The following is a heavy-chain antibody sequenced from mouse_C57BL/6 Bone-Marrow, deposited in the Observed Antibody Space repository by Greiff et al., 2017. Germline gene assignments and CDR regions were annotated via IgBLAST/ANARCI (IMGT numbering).Heavy chain of an antibody. V-gene: IGHV5-17*01. CDR1: GFTFSDYG. CDR3: ARTEEDAMDY. J-gene: IGHJ4*01. Sequence: VQLQQSGGGLVKPGGSLKLSCAASGFTFSDYGMHWVRQAPEKGLEWVAYISSGSSTIYYADTVKGRFTISRDNAKNTLFLQMTSLRSEDTAMYYCARTEEDAMDYWGQGTSVTVSS. CDR2: ISSGSSTI.